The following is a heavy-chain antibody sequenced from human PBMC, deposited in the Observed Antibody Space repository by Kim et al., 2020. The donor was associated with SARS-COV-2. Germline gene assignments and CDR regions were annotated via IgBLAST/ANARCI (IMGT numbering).Heavy chain of an antibody. CDR2: INHSGST. Sequence: SETLSLTCAVYGGSFSGYYWSWIRQPPGKGLEWIGEINHSGSTNYNPSLKSRVTISVDTSKNQFSLKLSSVTAADTAVYYCARGSEYDYVWGSYRSTHAFDIWGQGTMVTVSS. CDR1: GGSFSGYY. CDR3: ARGSEYDYVWGSYRSTHAFDI. V-gene: IGHV4-34*01. J-gene: IGHJ3*02. D-gene: IGHD3-16*02.